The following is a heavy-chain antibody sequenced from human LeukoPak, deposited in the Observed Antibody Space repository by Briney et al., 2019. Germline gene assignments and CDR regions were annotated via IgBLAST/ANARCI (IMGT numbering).Heavy chain of an antibody. D-gene: IGHD6-13*01. Sequence: GGSLSLSCAASGFTFSGSSIHWVRQASGKGLEWVGLIRTKANSYATAYAASVTGRFTISRDDSKDTSYLQMNSLKTEDTALYFCTTSYSGNSWYDWFGPWGQGTLVTVPS. CDR1: GFTFSGSS. CDR2: IRTKANSYAT. V-gene: IGHV3-73*01. J-gene: IGHJ5*02. CDR3: TTSYSGNSWYDWFGP.